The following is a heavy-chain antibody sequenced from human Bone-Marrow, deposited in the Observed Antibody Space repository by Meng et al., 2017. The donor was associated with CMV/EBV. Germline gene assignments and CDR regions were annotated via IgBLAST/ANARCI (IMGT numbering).Heavy chain of an antibody. CDR1: GFTFNDYG. J-gene: IGHJ6*02. D-gene: IGHD6-6*01. V-gene: IGHV3-20*01. CDR3: ARDFGRDSSSVTRIYGMDV. Sequence: GGSLRLSCAESGFTFNDYGMSWVRQAPGKGLEWVSGINWNGRTTSYADSVKGRFTISRDNAKNSLYLQMNSLRAEDTALYHCARDFGRDSSSVTRIYGMDVWGQGTTVTVSS. CDR2: INWNGRTT.